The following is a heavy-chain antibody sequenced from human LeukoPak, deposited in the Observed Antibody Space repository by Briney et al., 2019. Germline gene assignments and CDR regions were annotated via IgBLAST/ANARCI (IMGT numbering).Heavy chain of an antibody. CDR1: GGTFSSYA. J-gene: IGHJ4*02. CDR2: INAGGGST. D-gene: IGHD1-26*01. CDR3: ARSYSGSYYAESGVDY. V-gene: IGHV1-46*01. Sequence: ASVKVSCKASGGTFSSYAISWVRQAPGQGLEWMGIINAGGGSTRYAQKFQGRVTMTRDTSTSTVYMELSSLRSEDTAVYYCARSYSGSYYAESGVDYWGQGTLVTVSS.